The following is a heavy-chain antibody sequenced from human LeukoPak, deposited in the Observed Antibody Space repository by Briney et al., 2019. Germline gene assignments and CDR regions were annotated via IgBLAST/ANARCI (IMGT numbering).Heavy chain of an antibody. D-gene: IGHD6-13*01. CDR3: ARDKTYSSSWYGYGY. Sequence: GGSLRLSCAASEFTFSSYWMSWVRQAPGKGLEWVANIKEDGSEKYYVDSVKGRSTISRDNARNSLYLQMNSLRAEDTAVYYCARDKTYSSSWYGYGYWGQGTLVTVSS. V-gene: IGHV3-7*03. CDR2: IKEDGSEK. CDR1: EFTFSSYW. J-gene: IGHJ4*02.